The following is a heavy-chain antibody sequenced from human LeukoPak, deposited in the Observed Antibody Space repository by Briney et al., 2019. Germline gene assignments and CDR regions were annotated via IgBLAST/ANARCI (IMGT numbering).Heavy chain of an antibody. V-gene: IGHV4-59*01. Sequence: SETLSLTCTVSGGSISSYYWSWIRQPPGKGLEWIGYIYYSGSTNYNPSLKSRVTISVDTSKNQFSLKLSSVTAADTAVYYCARAMGSSGDFDYWSQGTLVTVSS. CDR2: IYYSGST. CDR1: GGSISSYY. D-gene: IGHD6-13*01. J-gene: IGHJ4*02. CDR3: ARAMGSSGDFDY.